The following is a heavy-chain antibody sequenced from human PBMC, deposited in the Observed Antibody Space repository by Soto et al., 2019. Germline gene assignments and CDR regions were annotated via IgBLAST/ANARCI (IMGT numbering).Heavy chain of an antibody. V-gene: IGHV3-30*18. D-gene: IGHD6-19*01. CDR1: GFTFSSYG. CDR2: ISYDGSNK. Sequence: GGSLRLSCAASGFTFSSYGMHWVRQAPGKGLEWVAVISYDGSNKYYADSVKGRFTISRDNSKNTLYLQMNSLRAEDTAVHYCAKVRIAVAFYYYGMDVWGQGTTVTVSS. CDR3: AKVRIAVAFYYYGMDV. J-gene: IGHJ6*02.